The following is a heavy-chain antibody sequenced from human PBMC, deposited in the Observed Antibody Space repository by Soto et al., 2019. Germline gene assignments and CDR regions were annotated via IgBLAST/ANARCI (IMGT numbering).Heavy chain of an antibody. CDR3: ASPLKVVPAAMPYYYYGMDV. D-gene: IGHD2-2*01. J-gene: IGHJ6*02. CDR2: IIPIFGTA. CDR1: GGTFSSYA. Sequence: QVQLVQSGAEVKKPGSSVKVSCKASGGTFSSYAISWVRQAPGQGLEWMGGIIPIFGTANYAQKFQGRVTITADESTSTAYRELSSLRSVDTAVYYCASPLKVVPAAMPYYYYGMDVWGQGTTVTVSS. V-gene: IGHV1-69*01.